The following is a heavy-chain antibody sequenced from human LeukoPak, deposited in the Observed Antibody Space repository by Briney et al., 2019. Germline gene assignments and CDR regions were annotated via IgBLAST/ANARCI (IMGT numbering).Heavy chain of an antibody. J-gene: IGHJ4*02. D-gene: IGHD3-22*01. Sequence: GASVKVSCKASGFTFTSSAVQWVRQARGQRLEWIGWIVVGSGNTNYAQKFQERVTITRDMSTSTAYMELSSLRSEDTAVYYCAADNGGYYSPQTQLDYWGQGTLVTVSS. CDR2: IVVGSGNT. V-gene: IGHV1-58*01. CDR1: GFTFTSSA. CDR3: AADNGGYYSPQTQLDY.